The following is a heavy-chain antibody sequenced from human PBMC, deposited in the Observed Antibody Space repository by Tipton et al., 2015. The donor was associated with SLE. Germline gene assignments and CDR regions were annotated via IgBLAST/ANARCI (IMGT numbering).Heavy chain of an antibody. CDR2: IYYSGST. V-gene: IGHV4-59*01. CDR3: ARGRATYYYMDV. J-gene: IGHJ6*03. CDR1: GGSISRFY. Sequence: TLSLTCTVSGGSISRFYWSWIRQPPGKGLEWIGYIYYSGSTNYNPSLKSRVTISVDTSKNQFSLKLSSVTAADTAGYYCARGRATYYYMDVWGKGTTVTVSS.